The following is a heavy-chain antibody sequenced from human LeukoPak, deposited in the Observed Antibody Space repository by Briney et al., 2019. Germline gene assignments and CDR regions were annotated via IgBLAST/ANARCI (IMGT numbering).Heavy chain of an antibody. CDR3: ARESKNFWSGYHFYYYMDV. CDR2: ISSSGSTI. D-gene: IGHD3-3*01. CDR1: GFTFSSYE. J-gene: IGHJ6*03. Sequence: GGSLRLSCAASGFTFSSYEMNWVRQAPGEGLEWVSYISSSGSTIYYADSVEGRITISRDNAKNSLYLQMNTPRAEDTAVYYCARESKNFWSGYHFYYYMDVWGKGTTVTVSS. V-gene: IGHV3-48*03.